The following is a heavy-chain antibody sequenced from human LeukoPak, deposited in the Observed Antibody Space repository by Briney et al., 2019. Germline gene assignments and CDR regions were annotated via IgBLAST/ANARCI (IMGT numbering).Heavy chain of an antibody. CDR1: GFTFSSYW. Sequence: GGSLRLSCAASGFTFSSYWMHWVRQAPGKGLVWVSRINTDGSTTTYADSVKGRFTISRDNAKNTLYLQMNSPRAEDTAVYYCARVSSGRGFDFWGQGTLVTVSS. CDR2: INTDGSTT. J-gene: IGHJ4*02. CDR3: ARVSSGRGFDF. V-gene: IGHV3-74*01. D-gene: IGHD3-10*01.